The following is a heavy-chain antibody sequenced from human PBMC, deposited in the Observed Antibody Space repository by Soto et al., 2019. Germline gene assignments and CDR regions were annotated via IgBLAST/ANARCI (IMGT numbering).Heavy chain of an antibody. D-gene: IGHD3-10*01. J-gene: IGHJ4*02. CDR3: ARDEKYYYGSGSCFDY. Sequence: EVQLVESGGGLVQPGGSLRLSCAASGFTFSFYSMNWVRQAPGKGLEWVSYISSSSSTIYYADSVKGRFTISRDNAKNSLYLQMNSLRAEDTAVYYCARDEKYYYGSGSCFDYWGQGTLVTVSS. CDR1: GFTFSFYS. CDR2: ISSSSSTI. V-gene: IGHV3-48*01.